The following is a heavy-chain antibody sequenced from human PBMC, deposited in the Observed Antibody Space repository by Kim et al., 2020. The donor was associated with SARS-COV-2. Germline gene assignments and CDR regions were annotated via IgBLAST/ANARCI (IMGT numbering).Heavy chain of an antibody. CDR1: GFTFSSYS. CDR2: ISSSSSTI. CDR3: ARDLGTTSFP. D-gene: IGHD1-26*01. Sequence: GGSLRLSCAASGFTFSSYSMNWVRQAPGKGLEWVSYISSSSSTIYYADSVKGRFTISRDNAKNSLYLQMNSLRAEDTAVYYCARDLGTTSFPWGQGTLVTVSS. J-gene: IGHJ5*02. V-gene: IGHV3-48*04.